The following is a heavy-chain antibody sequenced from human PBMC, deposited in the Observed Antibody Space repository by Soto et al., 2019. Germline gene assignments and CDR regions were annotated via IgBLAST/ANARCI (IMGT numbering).Heavy chain of an antibody. CDR3: ARDSTNRAKSDY. D-gene: IGHD2-8*01. CDR1: GYTFTNYG. J-gene: IGHJ4*02. CDR2: TSAYNGNT. V-gene: IGHV1-18*01. Sequence: QVQVVQSGGEVKKPGASVKVSCKTSGYTFTNYGISWVRQAPGRGLEWLGWTSAYNGNTNYAQKFQGRVTMTTDTSTSTVYMELRSLRSDDTAVYYCARDSTNRAKSDYWGQGTLVTVSS.